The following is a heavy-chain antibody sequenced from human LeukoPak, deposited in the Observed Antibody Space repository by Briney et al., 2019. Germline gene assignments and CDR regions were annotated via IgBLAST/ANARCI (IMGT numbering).Heavy chain of an antibody. J-gene: IGHJ4*02. Sequence: PGGSLRLSCAASGFTFNRHWMTWVRQAPGKGLEWVANIKKDGSEKYYVDSVKGRFTVSRDNAKTSLYLQMNSLRAEDTAVYYCARDLSGVTGYTYGRGIDYWGQGTLVTVSS. CDR2: IKKDGSEK. CDR3: ARDLSGVTGYTYGRGIDY. D-gene: IGHD5-18*01. V-gene: IGHV3-7*01. CDR1: GFTFNRHW.